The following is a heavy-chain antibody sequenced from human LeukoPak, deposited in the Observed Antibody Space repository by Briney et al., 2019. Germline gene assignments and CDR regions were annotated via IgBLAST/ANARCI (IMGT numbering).Heavy chain of an antibody. V-gene: IGHV3-66*01. D-gene: IGHD4-17*01. J-gene: IGHJ4*02. Sequence: PGGSLRLSCAASGFTVSSNYMSWVRQAPGKGLEWVSVIYSGGSTYYADSVKGRFTISRDNSKNTLYLQMNSLRAEDTAVYYCARDPIKPPYDYGWGQGTLVTVTS. CDR2: IYSGGST. CDR3: ARDPIKPPYDYG. CDR1: GFTVSSNY.